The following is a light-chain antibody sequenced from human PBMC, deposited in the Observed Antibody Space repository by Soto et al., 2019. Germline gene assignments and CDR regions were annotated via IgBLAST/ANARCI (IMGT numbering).Light chain of an antibody. V-gene: IGLV2-14*01. CDR3: SSYTSSSTYV. CDR2: DVT. J-gene: IGLJ1*01. Sequence: SPLTRPASVSGAAGLAITLSCTGTRSDVGGYNYVYWHQQHPGKAPKLMIYDVTNRPSGVSDRFSGSKSGNTASLTISGLQAEDEADYYCSSYTSSSTYVFGAGTKVTVL. CDR1: RSDVGGYNY.